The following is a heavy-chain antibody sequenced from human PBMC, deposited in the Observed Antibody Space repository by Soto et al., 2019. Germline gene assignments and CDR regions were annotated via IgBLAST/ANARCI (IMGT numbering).Heavy chain of an antibody. V-gene: IGHV3-74*01. CDR1: GFTFSSYW. J-gene: IGHJ3*02. Sequence: GGSLRLSCAASGFTFSSYWMHWVRQAPGKGLVWVSRINSDGSSTSYADSVQGRFTISRDNAKNTLYLQMNSLGAEDTAVYYCARLVVGLNAFDIWGQGTMVTVSS. CDR3: ARLVVGLNAFDI. CDR2: INSDGSST. D-gene: IGHD2-15*01.